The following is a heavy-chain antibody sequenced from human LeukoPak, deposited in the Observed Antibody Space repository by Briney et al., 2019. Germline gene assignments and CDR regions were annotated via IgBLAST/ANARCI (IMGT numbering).Heavy chain of an antibody. J-gene: IGHJ4*02. V-gene: IGHV4-34*01. Sequence: AGGSLRLSCAASGFTFTSYAMSWVRQAPGKGLEWIGEINHSGSTNYNPSLKSRVTISVDTSKNQFSLKLSSVTAADTAVYYCARGPHIVVVPARRPWGGVDYWGQGTLVTVSS. CDR3: ARGPHIVVVPARRPWGGVDY. CDR1: GFTFTSYA. D-gene: IGHD2-2*01. CDR2: INHSGST.